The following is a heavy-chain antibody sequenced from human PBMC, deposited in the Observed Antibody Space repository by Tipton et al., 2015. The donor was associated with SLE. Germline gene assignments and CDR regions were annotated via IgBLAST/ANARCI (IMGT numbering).Heavy chain of an antibody. D-gene: IGHD6-19*01. CDR2: ISVYNSNT. CDR1: GYTFTTYG. J-gene: IGHJ4*02. V-gene: IGHV1-18*01. CDR3: AIRSVAGLGSVDY. Sequence: QLVQSGAEVKKPGASVKVSCKASGYTFTTYGISWVRQAPGQGLEWMGWISVYNSNTNYPQKLQGRVTMTTDTSTSTAYMELRSLRSDDTAVCYCAIRSVAGLGSVDYWGQGTLVTVSS.